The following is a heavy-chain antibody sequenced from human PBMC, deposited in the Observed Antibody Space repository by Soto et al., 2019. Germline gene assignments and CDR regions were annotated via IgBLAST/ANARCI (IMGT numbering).Heavy chain of an antibody. CDR2: INAANGNT. J-gene: IGHJ6*02. Sequence: QVQLVQSGAEEKKPGASVKVSCKASGYTFTSYAMHWVRQAPGQRLEWMGWINAANGNTKYSQKFQGRVTITRDTSASTAYMELSSLRSEDTAVYYCARDKGPYSLYGMDVWRQGTTVTVSS. CDR1: GYTFTSYA. D-gene: IGHD5-18*01. CDR3: ARDKGPYSLYGMDV. V-gene: IGHV1-3*05.